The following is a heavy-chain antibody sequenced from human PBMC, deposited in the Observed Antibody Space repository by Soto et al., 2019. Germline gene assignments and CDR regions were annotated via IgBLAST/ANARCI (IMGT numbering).Heavy chain of an antibody. J-gene: IGHJ4*02. CDR1: SGSISSSNW. Sequence: SETLSLTCAVSSGSISSSNWWRWVRQPPGKGLEWIGEIYHSGSTNYNPSLKSRVTISVDKSKNQFSLKLSSVTAADTAVYYCAGYNSGWYYFDYWGQGTLVTVSS. V-gene: IGHV4-4*02. D-gene: IGHD6-19*01. CDR3: AGYNSGWYYFDY. CDR2: IYHSGST.